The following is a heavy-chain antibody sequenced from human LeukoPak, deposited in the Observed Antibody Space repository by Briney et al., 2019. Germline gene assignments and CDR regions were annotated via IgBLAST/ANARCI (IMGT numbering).Heavy chain of an antibody. CDR2: IYYSGST. CDR1: GGSISSGGYY. J-gene: IGHJ4*02. Sequence: SQTLSLTCTVSGGSISSGGYYWSWIRQHPGKGLEWIGYIYYSGSTYYNPSLKSRVTISVDTSKNQFSLKLSSVTAADTAVYYCARFWAAARVFDYWGQGTLVTVSS. CDR3: ARFWAAARVFDY. V-gene: IGHV4-31*03. D-gene: IGHD6-6*01.